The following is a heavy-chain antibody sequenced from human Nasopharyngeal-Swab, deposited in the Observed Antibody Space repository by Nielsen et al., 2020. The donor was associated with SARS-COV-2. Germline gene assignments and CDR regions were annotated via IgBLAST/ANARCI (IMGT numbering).Heavy chain of an antibody. J-gene: IGHJ5*02. V-gene: IGHV4-38-2*01. Sequence: SETLSLTCAISGDSVTSYYWGWIRQPPGKGLEWIGSMYHSGHTYHNLSLKRRVTISVDTSKNQVSLNLTSVTAADTAVYYCARHLSDVDSPMVPWFDPWGQGTLVTVSP. D-gene: IGHD3-10*01. CDR2: MYHSGHT. CDR3: ARHLSDVDSPMVPWFDP. CDR1: GDSVTSYY.